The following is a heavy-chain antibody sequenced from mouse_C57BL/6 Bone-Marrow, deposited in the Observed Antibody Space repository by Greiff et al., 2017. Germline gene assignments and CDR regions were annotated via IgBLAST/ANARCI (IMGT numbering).Heavy chain of an antibody. CDR1: GYTFTSYW. Sequence: QVQLQQSGAELVKPGASVKLSCKASGYTFTSYWMHWVKQRPGQGLEWIGMIHPNSGSTNYNEKFKSKATLTVDKSSSTAYMQLSSLTSEDSAVYYCAREDYYGSSYEAYWGQGTLVTVSA. CDR3: AREDYYGSSYEAY. D-gene: IGHD1-1*01. V-gene: IGHV1-64*01. J-gene: IGHJ3*01. CDR2: IHPNSGST.